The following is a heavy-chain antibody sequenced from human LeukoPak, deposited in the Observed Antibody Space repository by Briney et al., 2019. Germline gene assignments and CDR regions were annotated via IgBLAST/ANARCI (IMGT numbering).Heavy chain of an antibody. V-gene: IGHV3-21*01. CDR3: ARVEGSAAGPGDAFDI. Sequence: GGSLRLSCAASGFTFSSYSMNWVRQAPGKGLEWVSSISSSSSYIYYADSVKGRFTISRDNAKNSLYLQMNSLRAEDTAEYYCARVEGSAAGPGDAFDIWGQGTMVTVSS. D-gene: IGHD6-13*01. CDR1: GFTFSSYS. CDR2: ISSSSSYI. J-gene: IGHJ3*02.